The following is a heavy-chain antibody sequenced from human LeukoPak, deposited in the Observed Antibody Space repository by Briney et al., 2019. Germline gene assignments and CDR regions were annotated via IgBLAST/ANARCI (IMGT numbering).Heavy chain of an antibody. CDR1: GFTFSNYG. CDR3: AKDGLYQYDNIGYLD. V-gene: IGHV3-30*02. Sequence: GGSLRLSCAASGFTFSNYGMHWVRQAPGKGLEWVAFIRYDGSNKYYADSVKGRFTISRDNSKNMLYLQTNSLRDEDAAVYYCAKDGLYQYDNIGYLDWGQGTLVTVSS. D-gene: IGHD3-22*01. J-gene: IGHJ4*02. CDR2: IRYDGSNK.